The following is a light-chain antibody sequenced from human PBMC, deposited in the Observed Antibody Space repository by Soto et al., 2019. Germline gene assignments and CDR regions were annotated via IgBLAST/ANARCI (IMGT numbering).Light chain of an antibody. V-gene: IGKV1-9*01. CDR2: AAS. Sequence: SPLNQSPSSLSASVEDRVTITCRASQGISSYLAWYQQKPGKAPKLLIYAASTLQSGVPSRFSGSGSGTDFTLTISSLQPEDFATYYCQQLNSYVTFGQGTRLEI. CDR1: QGISSY. J-gene: IGKJ5*01. CDR3: QQLNSYVT.